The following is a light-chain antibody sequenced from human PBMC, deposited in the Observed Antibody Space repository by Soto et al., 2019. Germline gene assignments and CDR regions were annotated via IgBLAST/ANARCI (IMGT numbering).Light chain of an antibody. V-gene: IGKV3-11*01. Sequence: EVVLTQSPVTLSLSPGERATLSCRASQSFRGLLAWYQQKPGQAPRLLIYDAYNRATGIPPRFSGSGSETNFTLTNSSLVPEDSAVYYCQQRHMWPITFGQGTRLEIK. CDR1: QSFRGL. J-gene: IGKJ5*01. CDR3: QQRHMWPIT. CDR2: DAY.